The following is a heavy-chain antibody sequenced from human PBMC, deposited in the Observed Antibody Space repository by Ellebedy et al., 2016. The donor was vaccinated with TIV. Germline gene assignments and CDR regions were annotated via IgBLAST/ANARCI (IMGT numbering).Heavy chain of an antibody. CDR3: ARGLPFDSSGYQPYDAFDI. V-gene: IGHV4-59*12. CDR2: IYYSGST. D-gene: IGHD3-22*01. J-gene: IGHJ3*02. CDR1: GGSITNYY. Sequence: MPSETLSLTCSVSGGSITNYYWSWIRQPPGKGLEWIGHIYYSGSTNYNPSLKSRVTMSVDTSKNQFSLKLSSVTAADTAVYYCARGLPFDSSGYQPYDAFDIWGQGTMVTVSS.